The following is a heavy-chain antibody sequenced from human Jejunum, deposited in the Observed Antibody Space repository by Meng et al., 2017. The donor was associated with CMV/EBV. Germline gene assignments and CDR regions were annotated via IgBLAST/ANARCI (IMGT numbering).Heavy chain of an antibody. Sequence: QVQLQPWGAGLLKPSENLSLTCAVYGGSFSGYYWNWIRQPPGKGLEWIGEINHSGTTNYNPSLKSRVTISVDTSKNQFSLKLSSVTAADTAVYYCAVDIVPAMGPGTPLTTNYWGQGTLVTVSS. CDR2: INHSGTT. V-gene: IGHV4-34*01. CDR3: AVDIVPAMGPGTPLTTNY. D-gene: IGHD5-12*01. CDR1: GGSFSGYY. J-gene: IGHJ4*02.